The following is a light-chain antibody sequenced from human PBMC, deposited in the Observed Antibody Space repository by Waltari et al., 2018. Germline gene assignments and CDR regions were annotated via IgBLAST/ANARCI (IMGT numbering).Light chain of an antibody. V-gene: IGKV4-1*01. J-gene: IGKJ3*01. CDR2: WAS. CDR1: QSVLHSSNNENY. CDR3: QQYYSTPFT. Sequence: DIVMTQSPDSLGVSLGERATINCKSSQSVLHSSNNENYLTWYQQKPGQPPKLLMYWASTREAGLPDRFSGSGAGTDFTLTINSLQTEDVAVYYCQQYYSTPFTFGPGTKVDIK.